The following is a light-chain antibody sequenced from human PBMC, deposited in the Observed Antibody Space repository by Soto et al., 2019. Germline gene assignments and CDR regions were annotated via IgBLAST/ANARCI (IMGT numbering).Light chain of an antibody. Sequence: GETARLSWRASQSVSNDYLAWYQKKSGQASRLLIHGASSRATGIPDRLSGSGSGTDLTTNLRRLEPEDGAVDDGQQYGSSPITFGQGTRLEIK. V-gene: IGKV3-20*01. J-gene: IGKJ5*01. CDR1: QSVSNDY. CDR3: QQYGSSPIT. CDR2: GAS.